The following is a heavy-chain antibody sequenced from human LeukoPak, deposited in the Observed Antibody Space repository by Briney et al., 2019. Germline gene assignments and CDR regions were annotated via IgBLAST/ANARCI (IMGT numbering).Heavy chain of an antibody. Sequence: GGSLRLSCAASGFTFSSYAMGWVRQAPGKGLEWVSAISGSGGSTYYADSVKGRFTISRDNSKNTLYLQMNSLRAEDTAVYYCAKGAYCSGGSCGVYYYYYMDVWGKGTTVTVPS. D-gene: IGHD2-15*01. CDR2: ISGSGGST. J-gene: IGHJ6*03. V-gene: IGHV3-23*01. CDR3: AKGAYCSGGSCGVYYYYYMDV. CDR1: GFTFSSYA.